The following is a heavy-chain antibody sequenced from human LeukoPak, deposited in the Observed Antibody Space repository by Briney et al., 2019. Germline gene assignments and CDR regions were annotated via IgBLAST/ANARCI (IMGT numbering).Heavy chain of an antibody. Sequence: GGSLRLSCAASGFTFSSYSMHWVRQAPGKGLEWVAVISYDGTNNYYADSVKGRFTISRDNSKNMLYLQMNSLRAEDTAVYYCAKDSSSWVLHYWGQGTLVTVSS. V-gene: IGHV3-30-3*01. J-gene: IGHJ4*02. D-gene: IGHD6-13*01. CDR2: ISYDGTNN. CDR3: AKDSSSWVLHY. CDR1: GFTFSSYS.